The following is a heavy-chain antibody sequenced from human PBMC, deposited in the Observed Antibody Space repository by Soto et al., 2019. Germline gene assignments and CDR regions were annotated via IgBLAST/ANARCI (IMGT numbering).Heavy chain of an antibody. D-gene: IGHD6-19*01. V-gene: IGHV1-2*04. J-gene: IGHJ6*04. CDR1: GYTLTGYY. CDR3: ARDPGSSGWPYYYYYGMDV. CDR2: INPNSGGT. Sequence: ASVKVSCKASGYTLTGYYMHWLRQAPGQGLEWMGWINPNSGGTNYAQKFQGWVTMTRDTSISTAYMELSRLRSDDTAVYYCARDPGSSGWPYYYYYGMDVWGKGTTVTVSS.